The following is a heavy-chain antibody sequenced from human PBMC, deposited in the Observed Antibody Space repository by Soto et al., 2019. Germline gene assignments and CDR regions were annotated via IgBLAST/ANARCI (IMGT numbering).Heavy chain of an antibody. CDR3: ARRSTALAFDP. J-gene: IGHJ5*02. Sequence: PSETLSLTCTVSGGSISSSSYYWGWIRQPPGKGLEWIGSIYYSGSTYYNPSLKSRVTISVDTSKNQFSLKLSSVTAADTAVYYCARRSTALAFDPWGQGTLVTVSS. V-gene: IGHV4-39*01. D-gene: IGHD2-15*01. CDR2: IYYSGST. CDR1: GGSISSSSYY.